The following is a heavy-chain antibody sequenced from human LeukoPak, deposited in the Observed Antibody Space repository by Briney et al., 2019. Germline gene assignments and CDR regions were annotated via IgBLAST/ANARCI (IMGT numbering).Heavy chain of an antibody. J-gene: IGHJ4*02. Sequence: GGPLGLPWAAPEFTFGSNAMHWVRQAPAKGREGVAVISDDGGIKLYADSVKGRFSISRDNSKDTMSLEMNSLRAEDTAVYYCARDPYRGAPDYLDYWGQGTLVTVSS. CDR2: ISDDGGIK. CDR1: EFTFGSNA. D-gene: IGHD1-14*01. CDR3: ARDPYRGAPDYLDY. V-gene: IGHV3-30-3*01.